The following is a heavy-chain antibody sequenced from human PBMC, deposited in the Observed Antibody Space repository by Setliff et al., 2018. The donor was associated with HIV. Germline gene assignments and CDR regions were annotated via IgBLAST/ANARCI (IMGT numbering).Heavy chain of an antibody. Sequence: TLSLTCTASGGSISSSSSYWGWIRQSPGKGLEWIGSIYYSGHTYYNPSLKSRVTLSVDTSKNQFSLKLSSVTAADTAVYYRARRGAYSSGWYQFGFDYWGQGTLVTVSS. CDR2: IYYSGHT. D-gene: IGHD6-19*01. CDR3: ARRGAYSSGWYQFGFDY. V-gene: IGHV4-39*01. CDR1: GGSISSSSSY. J-gene: IGHJ4*02.